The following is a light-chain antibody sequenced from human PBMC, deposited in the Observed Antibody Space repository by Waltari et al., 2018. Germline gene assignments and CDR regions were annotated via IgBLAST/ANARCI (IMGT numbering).Light chain of an antibody. V-gene: IGLV3-27*01. CDR1: VLAKKY. J-gene: IGLJ2*01. CDR3: YCAADSNVRV. CDR2: KDS. Sequence: SYELTQPSSVSVSPGQTARTTCSGDVLAKKYVRWFQQKPGQAPVLVIYKDSERPSGIPDRISGSTSGTTVTLTISGAQVEDEADYYCYCAADSNVRVFGGGTRLTVL.